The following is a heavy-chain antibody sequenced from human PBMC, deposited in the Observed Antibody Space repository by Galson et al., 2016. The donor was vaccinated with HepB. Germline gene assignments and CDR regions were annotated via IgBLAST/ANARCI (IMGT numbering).Heavy chain of an antibody. Sequence: SLRLSCAASGFSIRKYWMQWVRLVPGKGLEWVASISDDGGKTYHVDSVKGRFTISRDTAKNSLYLQMNSLRAEDTAVYFCARVMTFYDLMVCWGQGAVVTVSS. CDR1: GFSIRKYW. V-gene: IGHV3-7*03. CDR3: ARVMTFYDLMVC. D-gene: IGHD3-3*01. J-gene: IGHJ4*02. CDR2: ISDDGGKT.